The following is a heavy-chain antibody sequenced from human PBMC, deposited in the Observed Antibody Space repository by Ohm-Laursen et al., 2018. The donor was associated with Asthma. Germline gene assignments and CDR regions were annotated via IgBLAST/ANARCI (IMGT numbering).Heavy chain of an antibody. V-gene: IGHV3-30-3*01. CDR2: ISYDGSNK. D-gene: IGHD6-19*01. Sequence: SLRLSCSASGFTFSSYAMHWVRQAPGKGLEWVAVISYDGSNKYYADSVKGRFTISRDNSKNTLYLQMNSLRAEDTAVYYCARAQPSIAVAVYYGMDVWGQGTTVTVSS. CDR3: ARAQPSIAVAVYYGMDV. CDR1: GFTFSSYA. J-gene: IGHJ6*02.